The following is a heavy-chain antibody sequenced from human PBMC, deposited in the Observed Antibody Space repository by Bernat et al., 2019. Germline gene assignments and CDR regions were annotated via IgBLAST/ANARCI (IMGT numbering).Heavy chain of an antibody. CDR3: ARVGVQAAGWDYYYGMDV. V-gene: IGHV3-30-3*01. CDR1: GFTFSSYA. J-gene: IGHJ6*02. CDR2: ISYDGSNN. Sequence: QVQLVESGGGVVQPGRSLRLSCAASGFTFSSYAMHWVRQAPGKGLEWVAVISYDGSNNYYEDSVKGRFTISRDNTKNTLSLQVNRLRAEDTAVYYCARVGVQAAGWDYYYGMDVWGQGTTVTVSS. D-gene: IGHD6-13*01.